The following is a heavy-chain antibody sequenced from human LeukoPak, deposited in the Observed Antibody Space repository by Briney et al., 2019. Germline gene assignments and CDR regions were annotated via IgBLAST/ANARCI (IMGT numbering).Heavy chain of an antibody. D-gene: IGHD6-13*01. CDR2: IYYSGST. CDR3: ARLIAAAGAFDI. J-gene: IGHJ3*02. Sequence: GSLRLSCAASGFTVSSNYMSWVRQAPGKGLEWIGSIYYSGSTYYNPSLKSRVTISVDTSKNQFSLKLSSVTAADTAVYYCARLIAAAGAFDIWGQGTMVTVSS. V-gene: IGHV4-59*05. CDR1: GFTVSSNY.